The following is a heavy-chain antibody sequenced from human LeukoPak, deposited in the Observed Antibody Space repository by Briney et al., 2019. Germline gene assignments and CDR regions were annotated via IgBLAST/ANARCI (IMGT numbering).Heavy chain of an antibody. D-gene: IGHD4-17*01. J-gene: IGHJ4*02. CDR3: AREAYGDNYFDY. CDR2: IKQDGSDK. CDR1: GFTFSRNW. Sequence: GGSLRLSCAASGFTFSRNWMSWVRQAPGRGLEWVANIKQDGSDKYYVDSVKGRFTISRDNAKTSLFLQMNSLRAEDTAVYYCAREAYGDNYFDYWGQGTLVTVAS. V-gene: IGHV3-7*05.